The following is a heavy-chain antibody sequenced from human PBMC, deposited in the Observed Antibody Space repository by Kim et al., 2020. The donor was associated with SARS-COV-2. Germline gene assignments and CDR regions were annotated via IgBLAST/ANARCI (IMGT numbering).Heavy chain of an antibody. D-gene: IGHD2-8*02. CDR2: IYYSGST. Sequence: SETLSLTCTVSGGSISSYYWSWIRQPPGKGLEWIGYIYYSGSTNYNPSLKSRVTISVDTSKNQFSLKLSSVTAADTAVYYCARAELVAGPEYYYYYGMDVWGQGTTVTVSS. V-gene: IGHV4-59*01. CDR1: GGSISSYY. CDR3: ARAELVAGPEYYYYYGMDV. J-gene: IGHJ6*02.